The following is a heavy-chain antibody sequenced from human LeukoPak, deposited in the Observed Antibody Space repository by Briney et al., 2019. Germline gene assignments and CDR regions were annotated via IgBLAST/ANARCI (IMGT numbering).Heavy chain of an antibody. CDR3: ARADGYYYYGMDV. V-gene: IGHV4-61*02. CDR2: IYTSGST. CDR1: GGSISSGSYY. D-gene: IGHD5-24*01. Sequence: RSQTLSLTSTLAGGSISSGSYYWSWIRQPAGKGLEWIGRIYTSGSTNYNPSLKSRVTISVDTSKHQFSLKLSSVTAADTAVYYCARADGYYYYGMDVWGQGTTVTVSS. J-gene: IGHJ6*02.